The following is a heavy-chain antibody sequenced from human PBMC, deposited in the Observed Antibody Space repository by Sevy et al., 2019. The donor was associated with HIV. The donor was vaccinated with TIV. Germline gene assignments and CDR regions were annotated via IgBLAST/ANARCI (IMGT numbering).Heavy chain of an antibody. CDR2: IYTSGTT. CDR3: ARWDSGSYYPRFDY. CDR1: DDSISSGSYY. Sequence: SETLSLTCTVSDDSISSGSYYWSWIRQPAGKGLEWIGRIYTSGTTNYNPSLKSRVTMSVDTSKNHFSLKLTSVTAADTVIYYCARWDSGSYYPRFDYWGQGILVTVSS. V-gene: IGHV4-61*02. J-gene: IGHJ4*02. D-gene: IGHD3-10*01.